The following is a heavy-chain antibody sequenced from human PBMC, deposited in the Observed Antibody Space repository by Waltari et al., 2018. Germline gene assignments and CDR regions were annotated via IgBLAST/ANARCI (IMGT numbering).Heavy chain of an antibody. Sequence: QVQLVQSGAEVKKPGSSVKVSCKASGGTFSSYAISWVRPAPGQGLEWMGGIIPIFGTANYAQKFQGRVTITADESTSTAYMELSSLRSEDTAVYYCARGPVVPAAIPHAEYFQHWGQGTLVTVSS. J-gene: IGHJ1*01. CDR1: GGTFSSYA. D-gene: IGHD2-2*02. CDR3: ARGPVVPAAIPHAEYFQH. CDR2: IIPIFGTA. V-gene: IGHV1-69*01.